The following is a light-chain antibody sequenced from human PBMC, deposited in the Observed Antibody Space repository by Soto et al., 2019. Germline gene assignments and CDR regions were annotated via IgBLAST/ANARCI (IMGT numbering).Light chain of an antibody. J-gene: IGKJ4*01. CDR2: GAS. CDR3: QQYSNWPLT. V-gene: IGKV3-15*01. CDR1: QSVSSSY. Sequence: EIVLTQSPGTLSLSPGERATLSCRASQSVSSSYLAWYQQKPGQAPRLLIFGASTRAAGIPARFSGSGSGTESTLTISSLQSEDFAVYYCQQYSNWPLTFGGGTKVDIK.